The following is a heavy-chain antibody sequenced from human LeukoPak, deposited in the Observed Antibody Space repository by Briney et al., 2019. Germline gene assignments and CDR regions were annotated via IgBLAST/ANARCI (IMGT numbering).Heavy chain of an antibody. J-gene: IGHJ4*02. V-gene: IGHV5-51*01. CDR3: ARAYGYSSSWYNH. Sequence: GESLKISFKGSGCRFTSYWIGWVRRRPGKGVERRGIIYPGESDTRYSPSFQGQVTISADKSISKTYLEWSSLKASDTAMYYCARAYGYSSSWYNHWGQGTLVTVSS. D-gene: IGHD6-13*01. CDR2: IYPGESDT. CDR1: GCRFTSYW.